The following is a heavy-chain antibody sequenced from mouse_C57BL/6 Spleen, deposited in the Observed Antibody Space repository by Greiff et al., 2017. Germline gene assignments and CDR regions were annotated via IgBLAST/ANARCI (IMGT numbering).Heavy chain of an antibody. CDR2: IYPRSGNT. CDR1: GYTFTSYG. CDR3: ASSPDYYAMDY. J-gene: IGHJ4*01. Sequence: QVQLQQSGAELARPGASVKLSCKASGYTFTSYGISWVKQRTGQGLEWIGEIYPRSGNTYYNEKFKGKATLTADKSSSTAYMELRSLTSEDSAVYFCASSPDYYAMDYWGQGTSVTVSS. V-gene: IGHV1-81*01.